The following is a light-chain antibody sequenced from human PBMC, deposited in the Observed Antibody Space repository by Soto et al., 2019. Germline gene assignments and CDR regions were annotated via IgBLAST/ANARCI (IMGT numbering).Light chain of an antibody. Sequence: QSVLTQPPSASGSPGQSVTISCTGTSSDVGGYNYVSWYQQHPDKAPKLMIYEVSKRPSGVPDRFSGSKSGNTASLTVSGLQAEDEADYYCSSYAGSNRSVFGTGTKVTVL. CDR1: SSDVGGYNY. CDR3: SSYAGSNRSV. V-gene: IGLV2-8*01. CDR2: EVS. J-gene: IGLJ1*01.